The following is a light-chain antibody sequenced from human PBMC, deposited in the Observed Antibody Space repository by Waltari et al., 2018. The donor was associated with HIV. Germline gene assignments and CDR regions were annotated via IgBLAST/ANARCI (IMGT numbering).Light chain of an antibody. J-gene: IGKJ1*01. V-gene: IGKV1-17*01. CDR3: LQHNSYPRT. CDR1: QGISND. CDR2: AAS. Sequence: DIQMTQSPSSLSASVGDRVIITCRASQGISNDVGWYQQRPGKAPKRLIYAASSLQSGVPSRFSGSGSGTEFTLTISSLQPEDFATYYCLQHNSYPRTFGQGTKVGIK.